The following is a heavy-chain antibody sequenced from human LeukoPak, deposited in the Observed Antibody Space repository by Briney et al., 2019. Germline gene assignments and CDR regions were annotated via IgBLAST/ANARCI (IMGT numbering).Heavy chain of an antibody. V-gene: IGHV1-69*13. CDR1: GGTFSSYA. J-gene: IGHJ4*02. D-gene: IGHD6-19*01. CDR3: ARDLAVAGTDY. Sequence: ASVKVSCKASGGTFSSYAISWVRQAPGQGLEWMGGIIPIFGTANYAQKFQGRVTITADEPTSTAYMELSSLRSEDTAVYYCARDLAVAGTDYWGQRTLVTISS. CDR2: IIPIFGTA.